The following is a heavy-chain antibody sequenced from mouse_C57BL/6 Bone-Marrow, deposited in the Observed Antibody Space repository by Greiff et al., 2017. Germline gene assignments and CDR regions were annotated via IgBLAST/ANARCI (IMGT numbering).Heavy chain of an antibody. Sequence: QVQLQQPGAELVRPGSSVKLSCKASGYTFTSYWMHWVKQRPIQGLEWIGNIDPSDSETHYNQKFKDKATLTVAKSSSTAYMPLSSLPSEYSSVYYCARLIDYYGSSYGDYWGQGTTLTVSS. CDR2: IDPSDSET. CDR1: GYTFTSYW. D-gene: IGHD1-1*01. CDR3: ARLIDYYGSSYGDY. V-gene: IGHV1-52*01. J-gene: IGHJ2*01.